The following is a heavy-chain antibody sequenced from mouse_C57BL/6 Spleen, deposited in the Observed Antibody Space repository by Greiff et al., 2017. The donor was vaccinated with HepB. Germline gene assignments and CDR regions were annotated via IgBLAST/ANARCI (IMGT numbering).Heavy chain of an antibody. D-gene: IGHD1-1*01. J-gene: IGHJ2*01. CDR1: GYAFTNYL. CDR3: ARGDYYGSSYGGVYYFDY. Sequence: VKLMESGAELVRPGTSVKVSCKASGYAFTNYLIEWVKQRPGQGLEWIGVINPGSGGTNYNEKFKGKATLTADKSSSTAYMQLSSLTSEDSAVYFCARGDYYGSSYGGVYYFDYWGQGTTLTVSS. CDR2: INPGSGGT. V-gene: IGHV1-54*01.